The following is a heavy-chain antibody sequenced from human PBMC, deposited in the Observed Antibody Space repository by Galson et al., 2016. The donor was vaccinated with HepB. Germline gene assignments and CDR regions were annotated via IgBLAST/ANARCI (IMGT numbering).Heavy chain of an antibody. CDR2: ISYDGSNK. Sequence: SLRLSCAGSGFTFSSYGMHWVRQAPGKGLEWVAVISYDGSNKYYADSVKGRFTISRDNSKNTLYLQMNSLRAEDTAVYYCAKVRQLAYSYGMDVWGQGTTVTVSS. CDR1: GFTFSSYG. CDR3: AKVRQLAYSYGMDV. D-gene: IGHD6-6*01. J-gene: IGHJ6*02. V-gene: IGHV3-30*18.